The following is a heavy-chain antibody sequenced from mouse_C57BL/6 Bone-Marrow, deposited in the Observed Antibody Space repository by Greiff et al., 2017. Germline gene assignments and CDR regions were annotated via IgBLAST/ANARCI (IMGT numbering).Heavy chain of an antibody. Sequence: QVQLQQSGAELARPGASVKLSCKASGYTFTSYGIRWVKQRTGQGLEWIGEIFPRSGNTYYNEKIKGKATLTADKSSSTAYMERRSLTSEDSAVYCCAPVVNAMDYWGQGTSVTVSS. CDR1: GYTFTSYG. CDR3: APVVNAMDY. D-gene: IGHD1-1*01. V-gene: IGHV1-81*01. J-gene: IGHJ4*01. CDR2: IFPRSGNT.